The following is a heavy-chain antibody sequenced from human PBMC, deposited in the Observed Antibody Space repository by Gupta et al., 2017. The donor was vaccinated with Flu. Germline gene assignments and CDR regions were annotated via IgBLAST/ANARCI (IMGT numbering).Heavy chain of an antibody. Sequence: EVHLVESGGGVVQPGGSLGLSCVGSGFTFNNYWISWVRQAPGKGLEWVANMKPDGGEKYYVASVKGRFTISRDNGKNSLYLQMNSLRVEDTAVYYCAALGATLDFWGRGTLFTVSS. D-gene: IGHD1-26*01. V-gene: IGHV3-7*01. J-gene: IGHJ4*02. CDR3: AALGATLDF. CDR2: MKPDGGEK. CDR1: GFTFNNYW.